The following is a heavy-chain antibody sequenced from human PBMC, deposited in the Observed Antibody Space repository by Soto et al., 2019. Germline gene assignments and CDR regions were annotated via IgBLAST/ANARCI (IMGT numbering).Heavy chain of an antibody. Sequence: QVRLVESGVGVVQPGRSLRLSCAASGFTFSSYGMHWVRQAPGKGLEWVAVISYDGSNKYYADSVKGRFTISRDNSKNTLYLQMNSLRAEDTAVYYCAKDPRLDILTGPFDYWGQGTLVTVSS. D-gene: IGHD3-9*01. CDR1: GFTFSSYG. CDR2: ISYDGSNK. CDR3: AKDPRLDILTGPFDY. J-gene: IGHJ4*02. V-gene: IGHV3-30*18.